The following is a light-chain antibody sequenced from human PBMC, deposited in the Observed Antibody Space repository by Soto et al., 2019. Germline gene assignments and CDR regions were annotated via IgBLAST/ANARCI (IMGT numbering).Light chain of an antibody. J-gene: IGKJ1*01. V-gene: IGKV3-15*01. CDR1: QSVNTY. CDR3: QQYNKWPRT. Sequence: EIVLTQSPVTLSLSPGERATLSCRASQSVNTYLAWYQQKPGQAPRLLVYGASVRATGVPARFSGSGSGTEFTLTINSLQSEDYAVYYCQQYNKWPRTFGQGTKVDIK. CDR2: GAS.